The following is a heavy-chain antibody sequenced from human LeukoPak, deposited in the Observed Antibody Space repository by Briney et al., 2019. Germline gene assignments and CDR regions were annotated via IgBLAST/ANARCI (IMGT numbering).Heavy chain of an antibody. J-gene: IGHJ4*02. D-gene: IGHD1-1*01. CDR3: AKVDNWKYAHHDF. Sequence: GGSLRLSCAVSGFTFSGNYMSWIRQAPGKGLEGVSYISSSGSTIYYADSVKGRFTISRDNSNTLSLQMNSLRDDDTAVYYCAKVDNWKYAHHDFWGQGTLVTVSS. V-gene: IGHV3-11*01. CDR2: ISSSGSTI. CDR1: GFTFSGNY.